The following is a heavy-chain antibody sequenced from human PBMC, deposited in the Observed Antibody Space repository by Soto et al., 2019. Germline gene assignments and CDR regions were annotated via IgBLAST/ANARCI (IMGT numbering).Heavy chain of an antibody. J-gene: IGHJ1*01. Sequence: QVQLQESGPGMVKPSQTLSLTCTVSGGSISSGAYYWSWIRQHPGKGLEWIGYSYYSGSTYYNPSLKIRVTISVDTSKNQFSLKLSSVTAADTAVYYCAIYDSSGSRGFQHWGQGTLVTVSS. D-gene: IGHD3-22*01. CDR3: AIYDSSGSRGFQH. CDR2: SYYSGST. CDR1: GGSISSGAYY. V-gene: IGHV4-31*03.